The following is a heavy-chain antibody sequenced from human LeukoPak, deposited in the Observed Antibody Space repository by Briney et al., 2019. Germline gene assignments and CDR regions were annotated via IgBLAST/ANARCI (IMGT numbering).Heavy chain of an antibody. J-gene: IGHJ4*02. CDR3: AKGKMSTVVTDYFDY. D-gene: IGHD4-23*01. CDR2: ISWNSGSR. V-gene: IGHV3-9*01. Sequence: GRSLRLSCAASGFTFDDYAMHWVRQAPGKGLEWVSGISWNSGSRAYADSVKGRFTISRDNAKNSLYLQMNSLRAEDTALYYCAKGKMSTVVTDYFDYWGQGTLVTVSS. CDR1: GFTFDDYA.